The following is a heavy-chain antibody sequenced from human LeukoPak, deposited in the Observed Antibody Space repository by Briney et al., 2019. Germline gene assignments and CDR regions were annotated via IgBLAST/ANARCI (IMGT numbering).Heavy chain of an antibody. J-gene: IGHJ5*02. V-gene: IGHV1-69*05. CDR3: ARALTTVTTDWFDP. CDR2: IIPIFGTA. Sequence: ASVTVSCKASGGTFSSYAISWVRQAPGQGLEWMGGIIPIFGTANYAQKFQGRVTITTDESTSTAYMELSSLRSEDTAVYYCARALTTVTTDWFDPWGQGTLVTVSS. D-gene: IGHD4-17*01. CDR1: GGTFSSYA.